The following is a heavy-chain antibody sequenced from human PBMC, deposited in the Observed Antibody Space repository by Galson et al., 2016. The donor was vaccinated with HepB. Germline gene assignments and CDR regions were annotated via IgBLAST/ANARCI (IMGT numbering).Heavy chain of an antibody. Sequence: SLRLSCAASGFTFKNYAMSWVRQAPGDGLEWVSLVSASGSSTYYADSVKGRFTIARDNSRNTLYLQLDSLRAEDTAVYDRAKGTSGPPSYYFDSWGQGTLVTVSS. CDR1: GFTFKNYA. J-gene: IGHJ4*02. CDR3: AKGTSGPPSYYFDS. V-gene: IGHV3-23*01. D-gene: IGHD3/OR15-3a*01. CDR2: VSASGSST.